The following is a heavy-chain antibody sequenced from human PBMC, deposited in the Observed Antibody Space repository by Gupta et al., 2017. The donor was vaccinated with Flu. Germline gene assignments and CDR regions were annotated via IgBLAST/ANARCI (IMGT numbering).Heavy chain of an antibody. V-gene: IGHV3-72*01. CDR2: IRNKANSYTT. CDR3: SRGETGPSPPGRNDC. CDR1: GFTFSEHY. D-gene: IGHD1-14*01. Sequence: EVRLVESGGGLVQPGGSLRLSCVVSGFTFSEHYMDWIRQAPGKGLEWVGRIRNKANSYTTEYAASVKARFTITRDDSKDSLYLQMNSLNNGDTAVYYCSRGETGPSPPGRNDCWGQGTLVTVSS. J-gene: IGHJ4*02.